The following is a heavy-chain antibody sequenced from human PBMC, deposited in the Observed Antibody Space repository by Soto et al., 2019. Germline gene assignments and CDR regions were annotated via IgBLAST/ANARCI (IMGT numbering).Heavy chain of an antibody. CDR1: GFTFSNYG. CDR2: VWFDGNNK. D-gene: IGHD2-15*01. V-gene: IGHV3-33*01. J-gene: IGHJ4*02. CDR3: AREWWRRRPDC. Sequence: QVQLVESGGGVVQPGRSLRLSCTTSGFTFSNYGMYWVRQAPGQGLEWVAAVWFDGNNKYYADSVKGRFTISKDNSKSTLFVHMNNLRVEDAAVYYCAREWWRRRPDCWGQGAVVTV.